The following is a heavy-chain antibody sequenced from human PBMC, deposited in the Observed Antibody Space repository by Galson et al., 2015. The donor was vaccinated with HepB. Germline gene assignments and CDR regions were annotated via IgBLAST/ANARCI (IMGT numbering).Heavy chain of an antibody. Sequence: VKVSCKASGYTFTGYYMHWVRQAPGQGLEWMGWINPNSGGTNYAQKFQGWVTMTRDTYISTAYMELSRLRSDDTAVYYCARSLGGQWLSYYGMAVWGQGTTGTVSS. D-gene: IGHD6-19*01. J-gene: IGHJ6*02. V-gene: IGHV1-2*04. CDR2: INPNSGGT. CDR3: ARSLGGQWLSYYGMAV. CDR1: GYTFTGYY.